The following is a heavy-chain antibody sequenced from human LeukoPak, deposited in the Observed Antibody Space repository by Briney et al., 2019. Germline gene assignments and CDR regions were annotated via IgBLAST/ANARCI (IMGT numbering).Heavy chain of an antibody. D-gene: IGHD2-2*02. Sequence: SVKGRFAISRDNSKNPLYLQMNSLRTEDTAMYYCAKDEVGRYCSSTSCYSRFDYWGQGTLATVSS. J-gene: IGHJ4*02. V-gene: IGHV3-30*02. CDR3: AKDEVGRYCSSTSCYSRFDY.